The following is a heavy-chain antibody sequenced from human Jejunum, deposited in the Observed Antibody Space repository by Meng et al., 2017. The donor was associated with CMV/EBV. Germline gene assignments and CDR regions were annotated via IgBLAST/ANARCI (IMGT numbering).Heavy chain of an antibody. CDR3: ARDNDFTNSY. V-gene: IGHV3-74*01. J-gene: IGHJ4*02. D-gene: IGHD4-11*01. CDR2: VDSYGGST. CDR1: GFTFSTYG. Sequence: TASGFTFSTYGMPWVRQVPGGGLVWVSRVDSYGGSTTYADSVRGRFTISRDNAKNTLYLQMNSLRAEDTAVYYCARDNDFTNSYWGQGTLVTVSS.